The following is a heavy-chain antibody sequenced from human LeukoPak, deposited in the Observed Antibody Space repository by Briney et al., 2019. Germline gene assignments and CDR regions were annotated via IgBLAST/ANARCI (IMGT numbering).Heavy chain of an antibody. CDR3: AVRYCSSTSCIDY. Sequence: GGSLRLSCAASGFTFSSYAMSWVRQAPGKGLEWVSAISGSGGSTYYADSVKGRFTISRDNSKNTLYLQMNSLRAEDTAVYYCAVRYCSSTSCIDYWGQGTLVAVSS. CDR1: GFTFSSYA. CDR2: ISGSGGST. D-gene: IGHD2-2*01. V-gene: IGHV3-23*01. J-gene: IGHJ4*02.